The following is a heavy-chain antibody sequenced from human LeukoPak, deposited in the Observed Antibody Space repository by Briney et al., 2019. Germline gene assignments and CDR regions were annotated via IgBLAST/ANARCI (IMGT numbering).Heavy chain of an antibody. V-gene: IGHV3-64D*06. CDR1: GFTFSRSP. Sequence: GGSLRLSCSASGFTFSRSPVHWVRQAPGKGLEYVSAISSDGVSTYYGASVKGRFTNSRDNSKNTLYLQMSSLRAEDTALYYCVKETAFYDHWGQGTQVTVSS. D-gene: IGHD2/OR15-2a*01. CDR2: ISSDGVST. CDR3: VKETAFYDH. J-gene: IGHJ4*02.